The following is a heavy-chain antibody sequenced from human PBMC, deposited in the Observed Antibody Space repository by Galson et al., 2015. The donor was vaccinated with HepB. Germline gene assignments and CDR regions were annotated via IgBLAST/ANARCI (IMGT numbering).Heavy chain of an antibody. CDR1: GFTFSSYA. D-gene: IGHD5-18*01. CDR2: ISYDGSNK. Sequence: SLRLSCAASGFTFSSYAMHWVRQAPGKGLEWVAVISYDGSNKYYADSVKGRFTISRDNSKNTLYLQMNSLRAEDTAVYYCARDRILNYYYYYGMDVWGQGTTVTVSS. V-gene: IGHV3-30-3*01. CDR3: ARDRILNYYYYYGMDV. J-gene: IGHJ6*02.